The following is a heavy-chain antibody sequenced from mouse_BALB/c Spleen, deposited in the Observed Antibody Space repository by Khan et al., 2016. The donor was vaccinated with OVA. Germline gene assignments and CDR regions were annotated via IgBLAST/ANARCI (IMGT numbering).Heavy chain of an antibody. CDR2: INTYTGEP. CDR3: ARPPYFSYTLDY. CDR1: GYTFTNYG. V-gene: IGHV9-3-1*01. Sequence: QVQLQQSGPELKKPGETVKISCKASGYTFTNYGMNWVKQSPGKALKWMSWINTYTGEPTYADDFKGRFAFSLETSATTAYLQINNLKNEDTATYFCARPPYFSYTLDYWGQGTSVTVSS. J-gene: IGHJ4*01. D-gene: IGHD2-10*01.